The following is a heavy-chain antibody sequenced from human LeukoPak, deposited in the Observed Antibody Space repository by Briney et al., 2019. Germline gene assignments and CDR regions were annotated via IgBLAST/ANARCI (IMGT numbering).Heavy chain of an antibody. Sequence: GGSLRLSCAASGFTFSSYALHCVRQAPGKVLEWVAVISSDGSNTYYADSVKGRFTISRDNSKNTLYVQMNSLRTEDTAVYYCVRDDLIGSYGFDIWGQGTVVTVSS. D-gene: IGHD1-14*01. CDR2: ISSDGSNT. CDR3: VRDDLIGSYGFDI. CDR1: GFTFSSYA. V-gene: IGHV3-30-3*01. J-gene: IGHJ3*02.